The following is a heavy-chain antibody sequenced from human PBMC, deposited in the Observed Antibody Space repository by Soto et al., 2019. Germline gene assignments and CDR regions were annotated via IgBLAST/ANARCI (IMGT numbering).Heavy chain of an antibody. J-gene: IGHJ3*02. V-gene: IGHV4-34*01. D-gene: IGHD2-15*01. CDR1: GGSFSGHY. Sequence: QVQLQQWGAGLLKPSETLSLTCAVYGGSFSGHYWSWIRQPPGKGLEWIGQINHSGSTNYNPSLKRRVTISIDTSKNQFSLNLSSVTAADTTVYYCARGTSGSHDAFDIWGQRTMVTVSS. CDR3: ARGTSGSHDAFDI. CDR2: INHSGST.